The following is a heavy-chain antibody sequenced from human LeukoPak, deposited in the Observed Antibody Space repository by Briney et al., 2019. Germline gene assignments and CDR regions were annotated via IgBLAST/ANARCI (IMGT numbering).Heavy chain of an antibody. CDR3: ARGSIAAAGTDY. J-gene: IGHJ4*02. CDR1: GGSFSGYY. D-gene: IGHD6-13*01. CDR2: INHSGST. Sequence: SETLSLTCAVYGGSFSGYYWSWIRQPPGKGLEWIGEINHSGSTNYNPSLKSRVTISVDTSKNQFSLKLSSVTAADTAVYYCARGSIAAAGTDYWGQGTLVTVSS. V-gene: IGHV4-34*01.